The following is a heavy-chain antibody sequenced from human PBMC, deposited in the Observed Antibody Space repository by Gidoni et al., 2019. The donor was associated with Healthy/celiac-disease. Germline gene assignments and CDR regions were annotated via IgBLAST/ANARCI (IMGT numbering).Heavy chain of an antibody. CDR2: ISSRSSYI. CDR1: GFTFSSYS. J-gene: IGHJ5*02. CDR3: ARVHCSGGSCYSQVGWFDP. D-gene: IGHD2-15*01. V-gene: IGHV3-21*01. Sequence: EVQLVTSGGGLVKPGGSLRLPCAASGFTFSSYSITWVRQAPWKGLVWVSDISSRSSYIYYADSVKGRFTISRDNAKNSVYLQMNSLRAEDTAVYYCARVHCSGGSCYSQVGWFDPWGQGTLVTVSS.